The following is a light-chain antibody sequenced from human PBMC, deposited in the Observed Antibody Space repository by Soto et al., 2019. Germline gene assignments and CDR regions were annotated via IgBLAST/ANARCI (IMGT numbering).Light chain of an antibody. CDR1: SSDVGSYNL. V-gene: IGLV2-14*02. Sequence: QSALTQPAAVSASRGQSIPIPCTGTSSDVGSYNLVSWFQQHPGKVPKLLIYEGTKRRSGLSDRFSGSKSCTTASLAISGLQYEDEADYYCAAWDGSLNGYVFGTGTKVTVL. J-gene: IGLJ1*01. CDR3: AAWDGSLNGYV. CDR2: EGT.